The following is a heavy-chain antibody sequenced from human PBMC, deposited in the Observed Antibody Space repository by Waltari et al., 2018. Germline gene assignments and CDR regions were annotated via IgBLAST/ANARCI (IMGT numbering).Heavy chain of an antibody. CDR3: AKERSSIVRYFDY. Sequence: EVQLLESGGGLVQPGGSLRLSCAASGFPFNSYAHSWVRQAPGKGLEWVSVIYSGGNTYYVDSVKGRFTISRDNSKNTLYLQMNSLRGEDTAVYYCAKERSSIVRYFDYWGQGTLVTVSS. CDR2: IYSGGNT. V-gene: IGHV3-23*03. D-gene: IGHD1-26*01. J-gene: IGHJ4*02. CDR1: GFPFNSYA.